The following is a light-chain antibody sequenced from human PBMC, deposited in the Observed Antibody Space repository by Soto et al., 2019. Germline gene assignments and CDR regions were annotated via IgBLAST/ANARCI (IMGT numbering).Light chain of an antibody. CDR3: QQSSATPLT. CDR1: QSITTY. J-gene: IGKJ4*01. V-gene: IGKV1-39*01. Sequence: DIQMTQSPSSLSASVGDRVTITCRASQSITTYLNWYQQKPGRAPKLLIYAASSLESGVPSRFSGSGSGTDFTLTISSLQPEDVASYYCQQSSATPLTVGGGTRGEVK. CDR2: AAS.